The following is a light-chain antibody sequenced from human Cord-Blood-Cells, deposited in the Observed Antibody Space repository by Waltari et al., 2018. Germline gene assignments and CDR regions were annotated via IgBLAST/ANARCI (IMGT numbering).Light chain of an antibody. CDR2: YKSDSDK. Sequence: QPVLTQPTSLPASPGASARFTCSLRSGINVGTYRIYWYQQKPGSHPRYLLRYKSDSDKQQGSGVPSRFSGSKDASTNAGLLLISGLQSEDEADYYCAIWYSSTLVFGGGTKLTVL. CDR3: AIWYSSTLV. CDR1: SGINVGTYR. J-gene: IGLJ2*01. V-gene: IGLV5-39*01.